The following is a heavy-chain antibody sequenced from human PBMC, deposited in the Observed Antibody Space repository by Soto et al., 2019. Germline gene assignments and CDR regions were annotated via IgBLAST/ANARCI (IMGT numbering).Heavy chain of an antibody. J-gene: IGHJ4*02. V-gene: IGHV5-10-1*01. Sequence: PGESLKISCQGSRYSFTNYWISWVRQMPGKGLEWMGRIDPSDSYTNYSPSFQGHVTISADKSISTAYLQWSSLEASDTAMFYCAGGYSAFDRGIDYWGQGTLVTVSS. CDR3: AGGYSAFDRGIDY. CDR2: IDPSDSYT. CDR1: RYSFTNYW. D-gene: IGHD5-12*01.